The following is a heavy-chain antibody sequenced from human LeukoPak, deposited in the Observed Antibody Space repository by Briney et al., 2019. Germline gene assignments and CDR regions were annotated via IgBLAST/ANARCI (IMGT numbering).Heavy chain of an antibody. J-gene: IGHJ5*02. V-gene: IGHV4-34*01. D-gene: IGHD1-1*01. CDR2: INHSGST. CDR1: GGSFSGYY. CDR3: ARGFRVPSWFDP. Sequence: SGTLSLTCAVYGGSFSGYYWSWIRQPPGKGLEWIGEINHSGSTNYNPSLKSRVTISVDTSKNQFSLKLSSVTAADTAVYYCARGFRVPSWFDPWGQGTLVTVSS.